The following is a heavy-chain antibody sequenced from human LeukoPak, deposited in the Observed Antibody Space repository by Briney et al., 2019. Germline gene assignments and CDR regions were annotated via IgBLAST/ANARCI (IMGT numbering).Heavy chain of an antibody. J-gene: IGHJ3*02. Sequence: SVKVSSTASVGTFTTYAISSVRHAPGQGLEWMGGVIPIFGTANYAQKFQGRVTITADESTSTAYMELSSLRSEDTAVDYCASNHGYSSYDDFDIWGQGTMVTVTS. CDR1: VGTFTTYA. CDR2: VIPIFGTA. D-gene: IGHD6-13*01. CDR3: ASNHGYSSYDDFDI. V-gene: IGHV1-69*13.